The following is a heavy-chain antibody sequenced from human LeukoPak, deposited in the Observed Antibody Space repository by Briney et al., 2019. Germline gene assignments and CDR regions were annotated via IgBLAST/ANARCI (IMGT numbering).Heavy chain of an antibody. D-gene: IGHD6-13*01. Sequence: PGGSLRLSCEASGFTFRSYWMHWVRQAPGKGLMWVSRIETDGSSTNYADSVKGRFTNSRDNARNTVYLQMNSLRADDTAVYYCARDPSSWNGFFDSWGQGTLVTVSS. CDR3: ARDPSSWNGFFDS. J-gene: IGHJ4*02. CDR2: IETDGSST. CDR1: GFTFRSYW. V-gene: IGHV3-74*01.